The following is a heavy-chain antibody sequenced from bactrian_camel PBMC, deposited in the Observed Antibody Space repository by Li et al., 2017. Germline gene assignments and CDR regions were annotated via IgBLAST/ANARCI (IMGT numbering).Heavy chain of an antibody. J-gene: IGHJ6*01. CDR1: EITFSRHD. D-gene: IGHD5*01. V-gene: IGHV3S40*01. Sequence: QLVESGGGLVQPGESLRLSCVASEITFSRHDMSWVRQAPGKEVEWVAGITSLPSLFRAASYADSVKGRFTISRDNAKDTLYLQLNSVKSEDTALYYCATWGDFAHRGQGTQVTVSS. CDR3: ATWGDFAH. CDR2: ITSLPSLFRAA.